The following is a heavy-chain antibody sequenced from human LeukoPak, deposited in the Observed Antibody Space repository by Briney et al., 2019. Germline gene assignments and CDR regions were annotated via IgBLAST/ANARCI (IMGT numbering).Heavy chain of an antibody. CDR2: ISGSGGNT. D-gene: IGHD2-21*01. V-gene: IGHV3-23*01. Sequence: GGSLRLSCAASGFTFCNFAMIWVRQAPGKGLEWVSGISGSGGNTYYADSVKGRFTISRDNSKNTLYVQMNSLRAEDTAVYYCAKAHHTSVVSTSIDYWGQGTLVTVSS. CDR3: AKAHHTSVVSTSIDY. J-gene: IGHJ4*02. CDR1: GFTFCNFA.